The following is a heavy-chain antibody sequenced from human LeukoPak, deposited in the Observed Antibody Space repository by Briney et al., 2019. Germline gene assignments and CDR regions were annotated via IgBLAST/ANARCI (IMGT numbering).Heavy chain of an antibody. CDR2: IRYDESNK. CDR1: GFTFSRYG. Sequence: GGSLRLSCAASGFTFSRYGMHWVRQAPGKGLEWVAFIRYDESNKDYADSVKGRFTISRDNSKNTLFLQMNSLRPEDTAVYYCAKIVAAGGRFDSWGQGTLVTVPA. V-gene: IGHV3-30*02. D-gene: IGHD6-13*01. CDR3: AKIVAAGGRFDS. J-gene: IGHJ4*02.